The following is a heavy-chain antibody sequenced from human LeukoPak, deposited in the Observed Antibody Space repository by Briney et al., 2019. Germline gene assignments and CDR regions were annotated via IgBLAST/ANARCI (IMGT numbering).Heavy chain of an antibody. Sequence: GGSLRLSCAASGFTFSSYWMSWVRQAPGKGLEWVANIKQDGSEKYYVDSVKGRFTISRDNAKNSLYLQMNSLRAEDTAVYYCARGRELRRSLYYYYYMDVWGKGTTVTVSS. D-gene: IGHD1-7*01. V-gene: IGHV3-7*01. CDR2: IKQDGSEK. J-gene: IGHJ6*03. CDR3: ARGRELRRSLYYYYYMDV. CDR1: GFTFSSYW.